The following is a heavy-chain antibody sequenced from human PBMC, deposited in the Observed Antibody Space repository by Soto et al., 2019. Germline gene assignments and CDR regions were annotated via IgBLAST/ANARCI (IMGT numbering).Heavy chain of an antibody. Sequence: ASVKVCCKASGCTFSSYAISWVRQAPGQGLEWMGGIIPIFGTANYAQNFPGRVTITADESTSTAYMELSSLRSEDTAVYYCARDLSAEAAGNFYYGMDLWGQGTTVTVSS. D-gene: IGHD6-13*01. V-gene: IGHV1-69*13. J-gene: IGHJ6*02. CDR1: GCTFSSYA. CDR3: ARDLSAEAAGNFYYGMDL. CDR2: IIPIFGTA.